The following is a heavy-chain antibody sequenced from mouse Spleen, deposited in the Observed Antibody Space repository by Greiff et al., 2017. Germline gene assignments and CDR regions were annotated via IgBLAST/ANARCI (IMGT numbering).Heavy chain of an antibody. J-gene: IGHJ3*01. Sequence: EVQLQESGPGMVKPSQSLSLTCTVTGYSITSGYDWHWIRHFPGNKLEWMGYISYSGSTNYNPSLKSRISITHDTSKNHFFLKLNSVTTEDTATYYCAREDGNYGFAYWGQGTLVTVSA. D-gene: IGHD2-1*01. CDR2: ISYSGST. CDR3: AREDGNYGFAY. V-gene: IGHV3-1*01. CDR1: GYSITSGYD.